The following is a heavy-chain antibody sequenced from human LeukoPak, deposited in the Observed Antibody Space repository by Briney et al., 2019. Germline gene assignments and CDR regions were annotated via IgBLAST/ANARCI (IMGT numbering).Heavy chain of an antibody. CDR2: ISTRSSTI. V-gene: IGHV3-48*02. J-gene: IGHJ3*02. CDR3: AKFEWAFDI. D-gene: IGHD3-3*01. Sequence: GGSLRLSCAASGFTFSSHSMNWVRQAPGKGLEWVSYISTRSSTINYADSVKGRFTISRDNAKNSLFLQMNRLRDDDTAVYYCAKFEWAFDIWDQGIIVTVSS. CDR1: GFTFSSHS.